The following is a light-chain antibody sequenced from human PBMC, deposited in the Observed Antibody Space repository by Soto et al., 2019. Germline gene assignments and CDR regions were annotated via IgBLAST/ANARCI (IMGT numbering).Light chain of an antibody. CDR1: QSVSSN. CDR3: QQYGGSPIT. Sequence: EIVLTQSPATLSLSPGERATLSCRASQSVSSNLAWYQQKPGQAPRLLIYGASTRATGVPVRFIGSGSGTDFTLTITRLEPEDFAVYYCQQYGGSPITFGLGTRLEIK. CDR2: GAS. J-gene: IGKJ5*01. V-gene: IGKV3-20*01.